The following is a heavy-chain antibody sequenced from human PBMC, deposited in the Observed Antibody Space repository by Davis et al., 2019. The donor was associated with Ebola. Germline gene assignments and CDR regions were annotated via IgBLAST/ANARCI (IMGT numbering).Heavy chain of an antibody. Sequence: ASVKVSCKASGYTFSDFYVHWFRQAPGQGLEWMGWLNPNSGGTNYAQKFQGRVTMTRDTSISTGYMELTRLRLDDTAVYYCARGRDRARYGLDVWGQGTTVTVSS. CDR3: ARGRDRARYGLDV. CDR2: LNPNSGGT. CDR1: GYTFSDFY. V-gene: IGHV1-2*02. J-gene: IGHJ6*02.